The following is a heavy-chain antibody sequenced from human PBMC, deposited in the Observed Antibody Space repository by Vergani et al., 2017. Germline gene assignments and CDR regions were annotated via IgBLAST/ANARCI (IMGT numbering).Heavy chain of an antibody. CDR2: IRYDGSNK. CDR1: GFTFSSYG. Sequence: QVQLVESGGGVVQPGGSLRLSCAAAGFTFSSYGMHWVRQAPGKGLEWVTFIRYDGSNKYYADSVKGRFTISRDNSKNTLYLQMNGLGAEDSAVYYCAKDGHYYGSGSYSVGWGQGTLVTVSS. CDR3: AKDGHYYGSGSYSVG. D-gene: IGHD3-10*01. J-gene: IGHJ4*02. V-gene: IGHV3-30*02.